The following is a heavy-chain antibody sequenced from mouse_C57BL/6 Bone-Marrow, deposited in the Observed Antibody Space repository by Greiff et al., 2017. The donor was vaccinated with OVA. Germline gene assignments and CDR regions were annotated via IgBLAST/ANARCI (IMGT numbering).Heavy chain of an antibody. D-gene: IGHD2-4*01. V-gene: IGHV1-64*01. CDR3: ARGRDYDAAWFAD. Sequence: QVQLQQPGAELVKPGASVKLSCKASGYTFTSYWMHWVKQRPGQGLEWIGMIHPNSGSTNYNEKFKSKATLTVDKSSSTAYMQLSSLTSEDSAVYYCARGRDYDAAWFADWGQGTLVTVSA. J-gene: IGHJ3*01. CDR2: IHPNSGST. CDR1: GYTFTSYW.